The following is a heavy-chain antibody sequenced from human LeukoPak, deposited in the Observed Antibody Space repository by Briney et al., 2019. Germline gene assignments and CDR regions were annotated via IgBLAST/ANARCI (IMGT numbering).Heavy chain of an antibody. D-gene: IGHD1-26*01. CDR1: GFTFSNYN. J-gene: IGHJ6*03. CDR3: ARDPYSGNYGNDYYYYMDV. Sequence: GGSLRLPCAASGFTFSNYNMNWVRQAPGKAMEWVSSITSSATYIFYADSVKGRFTISRDNAKNSLYLQMDSLGPEDTAVYYCARDPYSGNYGNDYYYYMDVWGKGTTVTISS. V-gene: IGHV3-21*01. CDR2: ITSSATYI.